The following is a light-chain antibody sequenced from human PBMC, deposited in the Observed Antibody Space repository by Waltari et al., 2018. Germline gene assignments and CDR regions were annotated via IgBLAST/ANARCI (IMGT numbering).Light chain of an antibody. V-gene: IGLV1-44*01. CDR3: ATWDDTLNGQV. Sequence: QSVLTHPPSASGTPGQRVTISCSGTYSNLGANPVTWYQLVPGAAPKLLLYSNDRRPSGVPDRFSGSKSGTSASLVISGLQSGDEAFYHCATWDDTLNGQVFGGGTKLTVL. CDR2: SND. J-gene: IGLJ3*02. CDR1: YSNLGANP.